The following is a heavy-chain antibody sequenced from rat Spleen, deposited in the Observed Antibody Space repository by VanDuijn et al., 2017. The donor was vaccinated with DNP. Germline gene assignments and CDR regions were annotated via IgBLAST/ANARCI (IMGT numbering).Heavy chain of an antibody. D-gene: IGHD1-10*01. CDR1: GFSLTNYG. J-gene: IGHJ2*01. Sequence: QVQLKESGPDLVQASETLSLTCTVSGFSLTNYGVIWVRQSPGKGLEWMGVIWTGGSTAYNSLLKSRLSISRDTSNSQVFLRMNSLQTEDTAIYFCTREREPSNNPYYFDCWGQGVMVTVSS. V-gene: IGHV2S75*01. CDR3: TREREPSNNPYYFDC. CDR2: IWTGGST.